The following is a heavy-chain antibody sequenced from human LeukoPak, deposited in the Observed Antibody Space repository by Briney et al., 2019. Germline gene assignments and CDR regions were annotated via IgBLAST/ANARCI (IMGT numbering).Heavy chain of an antibody. CDR1: GGSFSGYY. CDR3: ASNSFDYYGSGSYSVDY. CDR2: INHSGST. D-gene: IGHD3-10*01. Sequence: SETLSLTCAVYGGSFSGYYWSWIRQPPGKGLEWIGEINHSGSTNYNPSLKSRVTISVDTYKNQFSLKLSSVTAADTAVYYCASNSFDYYGSGSYSVDYWGQGTLVTVSS. V-gene: IGHV4-34*01. J-gene: IGHJ4*02.